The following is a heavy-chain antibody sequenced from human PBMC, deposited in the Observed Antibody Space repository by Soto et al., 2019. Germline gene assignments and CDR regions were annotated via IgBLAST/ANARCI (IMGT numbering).Heavy chain of an antibody. V-gene: IGHV4-59*06. CDR3: ARDSSSSWHYFDY. Sequence: SETLSLTCTVSGDSVSSLYWRWIRQHQGKGLEWIGYIYYSGSTCYNPSLSRRVTISVDTSRNKFSLRLSSVTAADTAVYYCARDSSSSWHYFDYWGQGILVTVSS. J-gene: IGHJ4*02. CDR1: GDSVSSLY. CDR2: IYYSGST. D-gene: IGHD6-13*01.